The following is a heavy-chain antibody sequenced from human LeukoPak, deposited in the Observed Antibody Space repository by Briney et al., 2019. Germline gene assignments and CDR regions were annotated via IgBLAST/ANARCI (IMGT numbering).Heavy chain of an antibody. CDR3: ARDRIERSYYYYMDV. Sequence: ASVKVSCKASGGTFSSYAISWVRQAPGQGLEWMGGIIPIFGTANYAQKFQGRVTITTDESTSTAYMELSSLRPEDTAVYYCARDRIERSYYYYMDVWGKGTTVTVSS. D-gene: IGHD5-24*01. CDR2: IIPIFGTA. CDR1: GGTFSSYA. J-gene: IGHJ6*03. V-gene: IGHV1-69*05.